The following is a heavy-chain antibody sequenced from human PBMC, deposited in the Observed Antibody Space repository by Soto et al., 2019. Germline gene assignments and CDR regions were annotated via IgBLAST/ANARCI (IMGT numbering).Heavy chain of an antibody. D-gene: IGHD3-10*01. Sequence: QVQLQESGPGLVKSSETLSLTCTVSGGSLSGGDNYWSWIRQLPGRGLEWIGHIHYGGTTYYNPSFKSRVILSVDTSKSQFSLNLTSATAADTAVYFCARESGPGSFDWFDAWGQGTPVTVSS. CDR3: ARESGPGSFDWFDA. CDR2: IHYGGTT. V-gene: IGHV4-30-4*01. CDR1: GGSLSGGDNY. J-gene: IGHJ5*02.